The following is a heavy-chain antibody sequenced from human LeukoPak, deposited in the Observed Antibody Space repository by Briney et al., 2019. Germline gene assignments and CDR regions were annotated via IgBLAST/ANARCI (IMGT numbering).Heavy chain of an antibody. CDR3: ARLTLLADRVRSNYHYYYMDV. V-gene: IGHV4-34*01. D-gene: IGHD2-15*01. CDR2: INHSGST. Sequence: PSETLSLTCAVYGGSFSGDYWSWIRQPPGKGLEWIGEINHSGSTNYNPSLKSRVTISVDTSKNQLSLRLSSMTAADTAVYYCARLTLLADRVRSNYHYYYMDVWGKGTTVTVSS. CDR1: GGSFSGDY. J-gene: IGHJ6*03.